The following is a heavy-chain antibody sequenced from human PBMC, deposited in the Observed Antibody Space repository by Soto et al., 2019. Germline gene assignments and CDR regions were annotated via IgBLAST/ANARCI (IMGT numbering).Heavy chain of an antibody. V-gene: IGHV1-2*04. CDR3: AREYFDWLLYRGPDY. Sequence: ASVKVSCKASGYTFTGYYMHWVRQAPGQGLEWMGWINPNSGGTNYAQKFQGWVTMTRDTSISTAYMELSRLRSDDTAVYYCAREYFDWLLYRGPDYWGQGTLVTVSS. J-gene: IGHJ4*02. CDR1: GYTFTGYY. CDR2: INPNSGGT. D-gene: IGHD3-9*01.